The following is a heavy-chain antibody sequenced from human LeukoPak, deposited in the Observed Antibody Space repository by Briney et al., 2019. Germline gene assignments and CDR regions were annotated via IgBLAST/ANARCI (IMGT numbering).Heavy chain of an antibody. CDR1: GYTFTSYD. CDR3: ARAIVMAGYCTTTRCYKPFDI. CDR2: MNPNSDNT. Sequence: ASVKVSCKASGYTFTSYDINWVRQAAGQGLEWMGWMNPNSDNTGYSQNFQGRVTFTRDTSISTAYMELSSLRSEDTAVYFCARAIVMAGYCTTTRCYKPFDIWARGQWSPSLQ. V-gene: IGHV1-8*03. J-gene: IGHJ3*02. D-gene: IGHD2-2*02.